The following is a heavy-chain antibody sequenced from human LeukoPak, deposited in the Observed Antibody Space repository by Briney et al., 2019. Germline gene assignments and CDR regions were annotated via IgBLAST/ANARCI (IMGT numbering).Heavy chain of an antibody. D-gene: IGHD2-8*01. CDR1: GFTFSSYA. J-gene: IGHJ4*02. Sequence: GGSLRLSCAASGFTFSSYAMSWVRQAPWKGLEWVSAISGSGGSTYYADSVKGRFTISRDNSKNTLYLQMNSLRAEDTAVYYCAKQGDHGLISYFDYWGQGTLVTVSS. CDR2: ISGSGGST. CDR3: AKQGDHGLISYFDY. V-gene: IGHV3-23*01.